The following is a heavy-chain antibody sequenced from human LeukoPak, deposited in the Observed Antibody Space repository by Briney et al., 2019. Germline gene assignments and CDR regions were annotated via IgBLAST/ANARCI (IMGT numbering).Heavy chain of an antibody. CDR1: GFTFSSYS. CDR3: ARDYSEYYYYYYMDV. CDR2: ISSSSSYI. J-gene: IGHJ6*03. V-gene: IGHV3-21*01. D-gene: IGHD2-15*01. Sequence: GGSLRLSCAASGFTFSSYSMNWVRQAPGKGLEWVSSISSSSSYIYYADSVNGRFTISRDNAKNSLYLQMNSLRAEDTAVYYCARDYSEYYYYYYMDVWGKGTTVTVSS.